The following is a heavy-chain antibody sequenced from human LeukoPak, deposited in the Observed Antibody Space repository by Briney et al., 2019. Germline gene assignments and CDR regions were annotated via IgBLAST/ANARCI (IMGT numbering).Heavy chain of an antibody. CDR3: AKHGYCSGISCFFDF. J-gene: IGHJ4*02. CDR2: ISGSGPYT. Sequence: GGSLRLSCAASGFTFSSYAMSWVRQAPGKGLEWVSGISGSGPYTFYTDSVKGRFTISRDSSKNTLYLQMNSLRAEHTALYYCAKHGYCSGISCFFDFWGQGTLVTVSS. CDR1: GFTFSSYA. V-gene: IGHV3-23*01. D-gene: IGHD2-2*03.